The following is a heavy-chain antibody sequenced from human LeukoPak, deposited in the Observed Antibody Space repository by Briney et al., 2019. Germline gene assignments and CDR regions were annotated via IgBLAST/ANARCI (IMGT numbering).Heavy chain of an antibody. CDR2: IYYSGST. Sequence: PSETLSLTCTVSGGSISSSSYYWGWIRQPPGKGLEWIGSIYYSGSTYCNPSLKSRVTISVDTSKNQFSLKLSSVTAADTAVYYCARLPDYYDSSGDAFDIWGQGTMVTVSS. V-gene: IGHV4-39*01. CDR1: GGSISSSSYY. J-gene: IGHJ3*02. D-gene: IGHD3-22*01. CDR3: ARLPDYYDSSGDAFDI.